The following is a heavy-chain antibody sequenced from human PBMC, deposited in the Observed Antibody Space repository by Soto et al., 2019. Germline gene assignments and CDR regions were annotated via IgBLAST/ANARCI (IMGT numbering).Heavy chain of an antibody. J-gene: IGHJ4*02. V-gene: IGHV1-8*01. CDR2: MTTKSGGT. CDR1: GYTFTSYD. CDR3: ATEMATINDY. Sequence: ASVKVSCKASGYTFTSYDINWVRQATGQGLEWMGWMTTKSGGTHYAQKFQGRVTMTTDTSTSTAYMELRSLRSDDTAVYYCATEMATINDYWGQGTLVTVSS. D-gene: IGHD5-12*01.